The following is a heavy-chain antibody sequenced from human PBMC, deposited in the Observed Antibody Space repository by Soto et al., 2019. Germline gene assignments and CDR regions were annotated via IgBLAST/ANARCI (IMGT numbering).Heavy chain of an antibody. Sequence: SESLSLTCTVSGGSISSSSYYWGWIRQPPGKGLEWIGSIYYSGSTYYNPSLKSRVTISVDTSKNQFSLKLSSVTAADTAVYYCARRYSSGWYGRDYFDYWGQGTLVTVSS. CDR1: GGSISSSSYY. D-gene: IGHD6-19*01. CDR3: ARRYSSGWYGRDYFDY. V-gene: IGHV4-39*01. CDR2: IYYSGST. J-gene: IGHJ4*02.